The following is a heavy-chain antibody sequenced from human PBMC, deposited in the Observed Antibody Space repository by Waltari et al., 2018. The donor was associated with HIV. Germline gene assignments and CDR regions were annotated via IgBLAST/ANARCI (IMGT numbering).Heavy chain of an antibody. V-gene: IGHV1-18*01. D-gene: IGHD1-20*01. CDR2: IRAYNGNT. J-gene: IGHJ1*01. CDR3: ARDKGASDTYKAEYFQH. Sequence: VQSEREMKPPGASVKVSCKPHGYTFTSSGLSWLRLAPSQGCEWVGWIRAYNGNTNDAQKFRGRFTLTTDTSKSTAYIELMGLRHEYTAIYYCARDKGASDTYKAEYFQHWVRGTLASVSA. CDR1: GYTFTSSG.